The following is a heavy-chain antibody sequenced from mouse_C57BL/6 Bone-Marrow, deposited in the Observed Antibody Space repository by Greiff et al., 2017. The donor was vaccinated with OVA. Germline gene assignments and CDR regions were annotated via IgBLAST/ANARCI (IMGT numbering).Heavy chain of an antibody. Sequence: DVMLVESGGGLVQPGGSLKLSCAASGFTFSDYYMYWVRQTPEKRLEWVAYISNGGGSTYYPDTVKGRFTISRDNAKNTLYLQMSRLKSEDTAMYYCARRGYYYGYYAMDYWGQGTSVTVSS. D-gene: IGHD1-1*01. CDR3: ARRGYYYGYYAMDY. V-gene: IGHV5-12*01. CDR2: ISNGGGST. J-gene: IGHJ4*01. CDR1: GFTFSDYY.